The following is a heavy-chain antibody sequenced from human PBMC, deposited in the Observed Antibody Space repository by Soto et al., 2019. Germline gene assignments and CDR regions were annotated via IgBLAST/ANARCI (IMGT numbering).Heavy chain of an antibody. CDR2: IIPISGTA. V-gene: IGHV1-69*01. CDR1: GGTFSSYA. D-gene: IGHD2-15*01. Sequence: QVQLVQSGAEVKKPGSSVKVSCKASGGTFSSYAISWVRQAPGQGLEWMGGIIPISGTANYAQKFQGRVKITADESTSTAYIVLSSLRSEDTAVYYCAAYCSGGSCYSDALDIWGQGTMVTVSS. CDR3: AAYCSGGSCYSDALDI. J-gene: IGHJ3*02.